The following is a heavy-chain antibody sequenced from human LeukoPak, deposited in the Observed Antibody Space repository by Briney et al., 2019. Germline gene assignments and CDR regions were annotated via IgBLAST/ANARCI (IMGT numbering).Heavy chain of an antibody. J-gene: IGHJ3*02. CDR2: IKQDGSEK. CDR1: GFTFSNYW. Sequence: GGSLRLSCAASGFTFSNYWMSWVRQAPGKGLEWVANIKQDGSEKYYVDSVKGRFTISRDNAENSLYLQMNSLRAEDTAVYYCARDLFVSGGAFDIWGQGTMVTVSS. V-gene: IGHV3-7*01. CDR3: ARDLFVSGGAFDI. D-gene: IGHD3-16*01.